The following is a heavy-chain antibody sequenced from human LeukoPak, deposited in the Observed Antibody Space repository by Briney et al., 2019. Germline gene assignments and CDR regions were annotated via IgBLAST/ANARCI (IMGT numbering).Heavy chain of an antibody. D-gene: IGHD3-10*01. CDR3: ARDSMVRGFDY. Sequence: SVKVSCKFSGGTFINHIISWVRQAPGQGLEWMGGIITNLDTGHYAPKFQGRVTITRDTSASTAYMELSSLRSEDTAVYYCARDSMVRGFDYWGQGTLVTVSS. J-gene: IGHJ4*02. V-gene: IGHV1-69*05. CDR2: IITNLDTG. CDR1: GGTFINHI.